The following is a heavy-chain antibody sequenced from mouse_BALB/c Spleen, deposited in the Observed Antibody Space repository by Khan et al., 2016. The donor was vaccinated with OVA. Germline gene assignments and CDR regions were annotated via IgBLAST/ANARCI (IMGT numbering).Heavy chain of an antibody. CDR1: GYSITSNYA. Sequence: EVQLQESGPGLVKPSQSLSLTCTVTGYSITSNYAWNWIRQFPGNKLEWMGYISYSGSTNYNPSLKSRISITRDTSKNQFFLQLKSGSTEDTATYYCARGNYYGYAMDYWGQGTSITVSS. V-gene: IGHV3-2*02. J-gene: IGHJ4*01. CDR2: ISYSGST. D-gene: IGHD1-1*01. CDR3: ARGNYYGYAMDY.